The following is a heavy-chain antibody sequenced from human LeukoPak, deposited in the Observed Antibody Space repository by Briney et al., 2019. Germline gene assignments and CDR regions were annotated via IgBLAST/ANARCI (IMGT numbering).Heavy chain of an antibody. D-gene: IGHD6-13*01. CDR1: GNSISSGYY. V-gene: IGHV4-38-2*02. CDR3: ARSEGYSSSWFDY. CDR2: ISHSDSA. Sequence: PSETLSLTCNVSGNSISSGYYWGWIRQPPGKGLEWIGSISHSDSAYYNPSLKSRVTISVDTSKNQFSLRLTSVTAADTAVYYCARSEGYSSSWFDYWGQGTLVTVSS. J-gene: IGHJ4*02.